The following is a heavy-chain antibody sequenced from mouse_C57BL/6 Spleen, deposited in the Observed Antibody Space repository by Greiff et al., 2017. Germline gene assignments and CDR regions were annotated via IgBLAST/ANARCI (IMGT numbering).Heavy chain of an antibody. CDR2: IHPNSGST. Sequence: QVQLQQPGAELVKPGASVKLSCKASGYTFTSYWMHWVKQRPGQGLEWIGMIHPNSGSTNYNEKFKSKATLTVDKSSSPAYMRLSSLTSEDSAVYYCARGLGLHYYAMDYWGQGTSVTVSS. J-gene: IGHJ4*01. CDR3: ARGLGLHYYAMDY. V-gene: IGHV1-64*01. CDR1: GYTFTSYW. D-gene: IGHD4-1*01.